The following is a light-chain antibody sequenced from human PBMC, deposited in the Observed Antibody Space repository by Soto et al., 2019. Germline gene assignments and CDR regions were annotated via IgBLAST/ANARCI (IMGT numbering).Light chain of an antibody. CDR2: GAS. CDR3: QQYDSSPFT. J-gene: IGKJ3*01. CDR1: QSVTTNY. V-gene: IGKV3-20*01. Sequence: EIVVTQSPGTLSLSPGQRATLSCRASQSVTTNYLAWYQQKPGQAPRLLLYGASFRAAGIPDRFSGSGSGTDFTLTINTLETGDLAVYFCQQYDSSPFTCGPGNTVDI.